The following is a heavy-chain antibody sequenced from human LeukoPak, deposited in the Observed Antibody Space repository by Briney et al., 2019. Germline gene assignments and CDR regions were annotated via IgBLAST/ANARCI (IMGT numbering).Heavy chain of an antibody. V-gene: IGHV3-43*01. CDR1: GFTFDDYT. CDR2: ITWEGGST. CDR3: AKERRRYFDD. J-gene: IGHJ4*02. Sequence: GSLRLSCSASGFTFDDYTMHWVRQAPGKGLEWLSLITWEGGSTYYADSVKGRFIISRDNNKNSLHLQMKSLRTGDSALYYCAKERRRYFDDWGQGTLVTVSS.